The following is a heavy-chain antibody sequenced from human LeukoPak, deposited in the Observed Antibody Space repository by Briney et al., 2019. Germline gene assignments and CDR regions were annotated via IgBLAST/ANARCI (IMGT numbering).Heavy chain of an antibody. CDR1: GYTFTSYY. Sequence: ASVKVSCKASGYTFTSYYMHWVRQAPGQGLEWMGIINPSGGSTSYAQKFQGRVTMTRDMSTSTVYMGLSSLRSEDTAVYYCARVGPSYDSSGYYSAFDIWGQGTMVTVSS. CDR2: INPSGGST. J-gene: IGHJ3*02. V-gene: IGHV1-46*01. CDR3: ARVGPSYDSSGYYSAFDI. D-gene: IGHD3-22*01.